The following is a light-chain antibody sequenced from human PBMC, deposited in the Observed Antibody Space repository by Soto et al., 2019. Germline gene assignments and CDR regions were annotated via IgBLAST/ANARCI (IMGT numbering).Light chain of an antibody. J-gene: IGKJ2*01. CDR1: QSVSSSY. V-gene: IGKV3-20*01. Sequence: EIVLTQSPGTLSLSPGERATLSCRASQSVSSSYLAWYQQKPGQAPRLLIYGESSRATGIPDRFSGSGSGTDFTLTISRLEPDDFAVYYCQQYGRSPEYTFGQVTKLELK. CDR2: GES. CDR3: QQYGRSPEYT.